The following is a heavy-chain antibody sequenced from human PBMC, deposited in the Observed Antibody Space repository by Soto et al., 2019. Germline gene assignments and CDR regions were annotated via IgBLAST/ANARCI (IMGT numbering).Heavy chain of an antibody. CDR1: GFTFSDAW. CDR3: ATGIELPRGPQYYLDF. V-gene: IGHV3-15*01. Sequence: GGSLRLSCAASGFTFSDAWMSWVRQSPGKGLEWVGRIKSITDGATTDYTAPVKGRFSISRDDSKNTLFLQMNSVKSEDTSVYFCATGIELPRGPQYYLDFRGQGALVTVFS. J-gene: IGHJ4*02. D-gene: IGHD3-10*01. CDR2: IKSITDGATT.